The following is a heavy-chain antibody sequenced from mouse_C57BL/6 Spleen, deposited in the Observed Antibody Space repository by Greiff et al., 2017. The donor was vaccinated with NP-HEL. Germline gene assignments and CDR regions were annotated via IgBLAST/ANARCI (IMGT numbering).Heavy chain of an antibody. Sequence: EVQGVESGEGLVKPGGSLKLSCAASGFTFSSYAMSWVRQTPEKRLEWVAYISSGGDYIYYADTVKGRFTISRDNARNTLYLQMSSLKSEDTAMYYCTRGGLLRWYFDVWGTGTTVTVSS. CDR3: TRGGLLRWYFDV. D-gene: IGHD1-1*01. V-gene: IGHV5-9-1*02. CDR2: ISSGGDYI. J-gene: IGHJ1*03. CDR1: GFTFSSYA.